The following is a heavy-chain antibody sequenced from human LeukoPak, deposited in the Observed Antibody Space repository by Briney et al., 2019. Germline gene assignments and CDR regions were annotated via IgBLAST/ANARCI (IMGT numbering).Heavy chain of an antibody. CDR2: ISSSSSYI. Sequence: VGSLRLSCAASGFTFSSYSMNWVRQAPGKGLEWVSSISSSSSYIYYADSVKGRFTISRDNAKNSLYLQMNSLRAEDTAVYYCEVSGSYGYYMDVWGKGTTVTVSS. J-gene: IGHJ6*03. D-gene: IGHD3-10*01. V-gene: IGHV3-21*01. CDR3: EVSGSYGYYMDV. CDR1: GFTFSSYS.